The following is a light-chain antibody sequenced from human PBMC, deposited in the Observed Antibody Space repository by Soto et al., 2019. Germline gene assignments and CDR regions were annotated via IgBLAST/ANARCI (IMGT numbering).Light chain of an antibody. V-gene: IGKV3D-15*01. CDR2: DSN. Sequence: EIVLTQSPATLSVSPGERATLSCRASQRISNKLAWYQQKPGQAPRLLIYDSNTRATGIPARFSGSGSGTDFTLTISSLQSGDFVVYYCQQYNNWPPAYTFGQGTKL. CDR3: QQYNNWPPAYT. CDR1: QRISNK. J-gene: IGKJ2*01.